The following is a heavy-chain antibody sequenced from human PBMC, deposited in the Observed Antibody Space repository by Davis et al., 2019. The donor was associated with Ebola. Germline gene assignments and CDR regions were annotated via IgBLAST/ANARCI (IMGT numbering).Heavy chain of an antibody. CDR1: GFTFSGSS. D-gene: IGHD1-14*01. CDR3: ARDVAGRAGY. CDR2: IGQRGSEI. Sequence: GESLKISCAASGFTFSGSSMTWVRQAPGKGLEWVATIGQRGSEIRHVDSVKGRFSISRDDSKNSLYLQMNSLRADDTAVYYCARDVAGRAGYWGQGTLVTVSS. V-gene: IGHV3-7*01. J-gene: IGHJ4*02.